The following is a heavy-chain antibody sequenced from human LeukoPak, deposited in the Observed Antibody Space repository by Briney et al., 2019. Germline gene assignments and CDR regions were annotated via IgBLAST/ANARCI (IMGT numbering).Heavy chain of an antibody. D-gene: IGHD3-10*01. CDR2: IYYSGST. CDR1: GGSISSSSYY. Sequence: SETLSLTCTVSGGSISSSSYYWGWIRQPPGKGLEWIGSIYYSGSTYYNPSLKSRVTISVDTSKNQFSLKLSSVTAADTAVYYCAREYSMVRGVIMRVDYWGQGTLVTVSS. J-gene: IGHJ4*02. CDR3: AREYSMVRGVIMRVDY. V-gene: IGHV4-39*07.